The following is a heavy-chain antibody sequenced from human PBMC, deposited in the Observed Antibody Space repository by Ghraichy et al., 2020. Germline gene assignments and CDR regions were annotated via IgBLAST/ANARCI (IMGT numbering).Heavy chain of an antibody. CDR2: ISGDGSST. CDR1: GFTFSNYW. CDR3: ATGGYGATGYSGY. D-gene: IGHD4/OR15-4a*01. V-gene: IGHV3-74*01. Sequence: GGSLRLSCAASGFTFSNYWMQWVRQAPGKGLVWVSRISGDGSSTSHADSVKGRFTISRDNAKNMLYLQMNSLTADDTAVYYCATGGYGATGYSGYWGQGSLVTVSS. J-gene: IGHJ4*02.